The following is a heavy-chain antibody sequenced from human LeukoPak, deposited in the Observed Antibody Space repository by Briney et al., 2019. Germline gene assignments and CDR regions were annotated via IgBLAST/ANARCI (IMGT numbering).Heavy chain of an antibody. CDR2: ISSSSRYI. J-gene: IGHJ6*03. Sequence: PGGSLRLSCAASGFTFSSYSINWVRQAPGKGLEWVSSISSSSRYIYYADSVKGRFTISRDDAKNSLYLQMSSLRAEDTAVYYCARAGTTVTANTYYYYLDVWGKGTTVTVSS. CDR1: GFTFSSYS. D-gene: IGHD4-11*01. CDR3: ARAGTTVTANTYYYYLDV. V-gene: IGHV3-21*01.